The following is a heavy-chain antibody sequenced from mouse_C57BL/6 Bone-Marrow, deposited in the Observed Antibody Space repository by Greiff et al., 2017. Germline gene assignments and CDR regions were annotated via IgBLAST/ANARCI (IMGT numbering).Heavy chain of an antibody. Sequence: EVKLVESGGDLVKPGGSLKLSCAASGFTFSSYGMSWVRQTPDKRLEWVATISSGGSYTYYPDSVKGRFTISIDTAKNTLYLQMSSLKSEDTAMYYGAKHPFYYGSSPFDYWGQGTTLTVSS. CDR2: ISSGGSYT. CDR3: AKHPFYYGSSPFDY. CDR1: GFTFSSYG. V-gene: IGHV5-6*01. D-gene: IGHD1-1*01. J-gene: IGHJ2*01.